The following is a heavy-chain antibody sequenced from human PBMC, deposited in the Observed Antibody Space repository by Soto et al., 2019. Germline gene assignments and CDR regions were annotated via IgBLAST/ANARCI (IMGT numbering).Heavy chain of an antibody. CDR3: ASPPGTNGVCYVCGV. V-gene: IGHV3-30-3*01. CDR1: GFTFSSYA. D-gene: IGHD2-8*01. CDR2: ISYDGSNK. J-gene: IGHJ6*02. Sequence: GGSLRLSCAASGFTFSSYAMHWVRQAPGKGLEWVAVISYDGSNKYYADSVKGRFTISRDNSKNTLYLQMNSLRAEDTAVYYCASPPGTNGVCYVCGVWGQGTTVTVSS.